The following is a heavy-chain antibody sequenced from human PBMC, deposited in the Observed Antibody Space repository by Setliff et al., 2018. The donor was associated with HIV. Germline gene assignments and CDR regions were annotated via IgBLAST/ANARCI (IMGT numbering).Heavy chain of an antibody. Sequence: SLRLSCAASGFTFTNHPMSWVRQAPGKGLEWVSAVSGSGIDTHYADSVKGRFTISRDNVKNSLYLQMNSLRAEDTAVYYCARDRYSGSSTDYWGQGTLVTVSS. J-gene: IGHJ4*02. D-gene: IGHD1-26*01. CDR1: GFTFTNHP. CDR2: VSGSGIDT. V-gene: IGHV3-21*01. CDR3: ARDRYSGSSTDY.